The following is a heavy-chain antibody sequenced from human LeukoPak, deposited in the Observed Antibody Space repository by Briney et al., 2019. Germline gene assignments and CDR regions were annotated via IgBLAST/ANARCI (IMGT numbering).Heavy chain of an antibody. CDR3: ARVYLPAMYSSGSYYGMDV. CDR1: GFTFSSYA. Sequence: PGGSLRLSCTASGFTFSSYAMHWVRQAPGKGLEWVAVISYDGSNKYYADSVKGRFTISRDNSKNTLYLQMNNLRAEDTAVYYCARVYLPAMYSSGSYYGMDVWGQGTTVTVS. CDR2: ISYDGSNK. D-gene: IGHD6-19*01. J-gene: IGHJ6*02. V-gene: IGHV3-30-3*01.